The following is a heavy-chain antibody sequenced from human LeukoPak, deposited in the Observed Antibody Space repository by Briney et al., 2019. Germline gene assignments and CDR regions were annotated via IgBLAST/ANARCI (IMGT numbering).Heavy chain of an antibody. Sequence: SETLSLTCTVSSGSISSSSYYWGWIRQPPGKGLEWIGGISHSGSTSYNPSLRSRVTIFVDTSKSQFSLKLSSVTAADTAVYYCARHSTSATWLSSFDYWGQGTLVTVSS. V-gene: IGHV4-39*01. CDR1: SGSISSSSYY. CDR2: ISHSGST. J-gene: IGHJ4*02. D-gene: IGHD2/OR15-2a*01. CDR3: ARHSTSATWLSSFDY.